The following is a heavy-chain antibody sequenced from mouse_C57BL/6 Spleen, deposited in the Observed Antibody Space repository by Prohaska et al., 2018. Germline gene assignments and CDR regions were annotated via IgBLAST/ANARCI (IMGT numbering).Heavy chain of an antibody. CDR1: GFTFSGFW. CDR3: MRYGGNYWYFDV. Sequence: EVQLLETGGGLVQPGGSRGLSCEGSGFTFSGFWLSWVRQTPGKTLELIGDINSDGSAINYAPSIKDRFTIFRDNDKSTLYLQMSNVRSEDTATYFCMRYGGNYWYFDVWGTGTTVTVSS. V-gene: IGHV11-2*01. D-gene: IGHD1-1*02. CDR2: INSDGSAI. J-gene: IGHJ1*03.